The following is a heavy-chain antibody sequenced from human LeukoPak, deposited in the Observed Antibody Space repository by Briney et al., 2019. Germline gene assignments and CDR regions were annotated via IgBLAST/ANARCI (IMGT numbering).Heavy chain of an antibody. D-gene: IGHD5-24*01. Sequence: SETLSLTCAVYGGSFSGYYWSWIRQPPGKGLEWIGEINHSGSTNYNPSLKSRVTISVDKSKNQFSLKLSSVTAADTAVYYCAGRDGYNERDYWGQGTLVTVSS. J-gene: IGHJ4*02. CDR3: AGRDGYNERDY. CDR2: INHSGST. CDR1: GGSFSGYY. V-gene: IGHV4-34*01.